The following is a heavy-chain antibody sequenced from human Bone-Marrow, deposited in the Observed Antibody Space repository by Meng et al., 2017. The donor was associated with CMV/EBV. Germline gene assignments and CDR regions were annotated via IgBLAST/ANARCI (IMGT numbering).Heavy chain of an antibody. CDR2: ISSSSSYI. V-gene: IGHV3-21*01. Sequence: GESLKISCAASGSTFSSYSMNWVRQAPGKGQEWVSSISSSSSYIYYADSEKGRFTISRDNAKKSLYPQMNSLRAEDTDVYYCATLQLLRTPAYDYYGMDVWGQGTTVTVSS. CDR1: GSTFSSYS. J-gene: IGHJ6*02. D-gene: IGHD2-2*01. CDR3: ATLQLLRTPAYDYYGMDV.